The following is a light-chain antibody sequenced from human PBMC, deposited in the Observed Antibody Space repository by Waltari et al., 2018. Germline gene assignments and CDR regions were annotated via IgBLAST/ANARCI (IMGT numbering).Light chain of an antibody. CDR2: DAF. CDR1: PIGGTN. J-gene: IGKJ4*01. Sequence: SCRASPIGGTNLAWYQKRPGQAPRLLIYDAFDRAAGVPARFSGSSSGVEFTLTISSLEPEDSGVYFCQQRYKWPHSFGGGTKVEI. CDR3: QQRYKWPHS. V-gene: IGKV3-11*01.